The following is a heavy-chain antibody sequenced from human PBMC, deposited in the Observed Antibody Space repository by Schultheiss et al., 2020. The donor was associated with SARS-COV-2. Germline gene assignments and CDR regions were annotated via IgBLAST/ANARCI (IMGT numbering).Heavy chain of an antibody. CDR3: ARGWDGDYSSPPNWFDP. CDR1: GGSISSSSYY. V-gene: IGHV4-61*02. Sequence: SETLSLTCTVSGGSISSSSYYWSWIRQPAGKGLEWIGRIYSSGSTYYNPSLKSRVTISVDTSKNQFSLKLSSVTAADTAVYYCARGWDGDYSSPPNWFDPWGQGTLVTVSS. D-gene: IGHD4-17*01. J-gene: IGHJ5*02. CDR2: IYSSGST.